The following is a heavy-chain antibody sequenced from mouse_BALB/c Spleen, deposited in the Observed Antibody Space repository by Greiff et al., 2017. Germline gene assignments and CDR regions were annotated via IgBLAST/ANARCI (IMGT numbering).Heavy chain of an antibody. CDR2: INPYNDGT. J-gene: IGHJ4*01. CDR1: GYTFTSYV. D-gene: IGHD1-1*01. V-gene: IGHV1-14*01. CDR3: ARGHYYGSSSYAMDY. Sequence: EVKLQESGPELVKPGASVKMSCKASGYTFTSYVMHWVKQKPGQGLEWIGYINPYNDGTKYNEKFKGKATLTSDKSSSTAYMELSSLTSEDSAVYYCARGHYYGSSSYAMDYWGQGTSVTVSS.